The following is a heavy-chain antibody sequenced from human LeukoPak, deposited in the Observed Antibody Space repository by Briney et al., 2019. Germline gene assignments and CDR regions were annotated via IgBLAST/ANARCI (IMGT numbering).Heavy chain of an antibody. D-gene: IGHD5-12*01. CDR1: GFTFSSYA. CDR2: IYGGGST. V-gene: IGHV3-53*01. J-gene: IGHJ3*02. CDR3: ARDKGVVDIDAFDI. Sequence: GGSLRLSCAASGFTFSSYAMSWVRQAPGKGLEWVSVIYGGGSTYYADSVKGRFTISRDNSKNTLYLQMNSLRAEDAAVYYCARDKGVVDIDAFDIWGQGTMVTVSS.